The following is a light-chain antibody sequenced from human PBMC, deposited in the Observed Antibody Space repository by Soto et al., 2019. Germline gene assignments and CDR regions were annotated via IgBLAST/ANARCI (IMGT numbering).Light chain of an antibody. CDR2: DVS. V-gene: IGLV2-14*03. CDR3: ASYTTGRIRV. CDR1: SSDIGAYNS. Sequence: QPVLTQPASVSASPGQSITISCTGTSSDIGAYNSVSWYQQHPGEAPQLIIYDVSYRPSGISSRFSGSKSGNTASLTVSGLQADDDADYYCASYTTGRIRVFGGGTKLTVL. J-gene: IGLJ2*01.